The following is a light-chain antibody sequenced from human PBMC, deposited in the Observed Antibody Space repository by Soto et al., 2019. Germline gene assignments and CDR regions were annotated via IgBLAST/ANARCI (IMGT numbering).Light chain of an antibody. CDR2: GVS. J-gene: IGLJ3*02. CDR1: SSDVGDYNF. V-gene: IGLV2-8*01. Sequence: QSVLTQPPSASGSPGQSVTISCTGTSSDVGDYNFVSWFQQHPGKAPKLMIYGVSKRPSGVPDRFSGSKSGNTASLTVSGLQAEDEADYYCSSYAGSNNWVFGGGTKLTVL. CDR3: SSYAGSNNWV.